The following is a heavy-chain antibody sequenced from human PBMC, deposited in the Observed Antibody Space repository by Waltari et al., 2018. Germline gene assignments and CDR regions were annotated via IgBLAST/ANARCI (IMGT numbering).Heavy chain of an antibody. CDR3: ARDPVVAATDFDY. J-gene: IGHJ4*02. CDR1: GYSISSGYY. Sequence: QVQLQESGPGLVKPSETLSLTCAVSGYSISSGYYWGWLRQPPGKGLEWIGSIYHSGSTYYNPSLKSRVTISVDTSKNQFSLKLSSVTAADTAVYYCARDPVVAATDFDYWGQGTLVTVSS. V-gene: IGHV4-38-2*02. D-gene: IGHD2-15*01. CDR2: IYHSGST.